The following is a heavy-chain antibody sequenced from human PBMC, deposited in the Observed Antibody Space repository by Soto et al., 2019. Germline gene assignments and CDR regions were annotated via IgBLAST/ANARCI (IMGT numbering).Heavy chain of an antibody. Sequence: GASVKVSCKASGYYFISYYIHWVRQAPGQGLEWMGAINPIGGSTSYAQKFQGRVTISVDAPNNKFSLEVTSVTAADTGFYYCARQMSSGLRAFDSWGQGTPVTVSS. CDR2: INPIGGST. CDR3: ARQMSSGLRAFDS. CDR1: GYYFISYY. V-gene: IGHV1-46*01. D-gene: IGHD6-19*01. J-gene: IGHJ4*02.